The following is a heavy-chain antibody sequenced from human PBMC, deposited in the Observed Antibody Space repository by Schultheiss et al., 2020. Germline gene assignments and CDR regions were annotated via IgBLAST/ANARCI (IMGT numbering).Heavy chain of an antibody. V-gene: IGHV3-23*01. D-gene: IGHD3-22*01. CDR2: ISWNSGSI. CDR3: ARDLGYDSSGYYGDY. Sequence: GGSLRLSCAASGFTFSSYAMSWVRQAPGKGLEWVSGISWNSGSIGYADSVKGRFTISRDNSKNTLYLQMNSLRAEDTAVYYCARDLGYDSSGYYGDYWGQGTLVTVSS. J-gene: IGHJ4*02. CDR1: GFTFSSYA.